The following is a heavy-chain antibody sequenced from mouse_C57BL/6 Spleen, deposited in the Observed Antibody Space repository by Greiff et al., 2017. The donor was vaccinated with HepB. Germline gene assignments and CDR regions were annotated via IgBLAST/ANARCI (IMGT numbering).Heavy chain of an antibody. CDR1: GYTFTDYY. D-gene: IGHD4-1*01. Sequence: EVQPQQSGPELVKPGASVKISCKASGYTFTDYYMNWVKQSHGKSLEWIGDINPNNGGTSYNQKFKGKATLTVDKSSSTAYMELRSLTSEDSAVYYCARRGITGTVYWGQGTTLTVSS. V-gene: IGHV1-26*01. CDR3: ARRGITGTVY. J-gene: IGHJ2*01. CDR2: INPNNGGT.